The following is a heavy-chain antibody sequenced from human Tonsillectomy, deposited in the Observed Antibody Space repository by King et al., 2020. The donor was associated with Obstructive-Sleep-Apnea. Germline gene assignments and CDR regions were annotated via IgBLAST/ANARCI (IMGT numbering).Heavy chain of an antibody. J-gene: IGHJ4*02. CDR2: ISDSGGTT. V-gene: IGHV3-23*04. D-gene: IGHD3-22*01. CDR1: GFTFSSYA. CDR3: AKTPDYYDTSGYFHY. Sequence: VQLVESGGGLEQPGGSLRLSCAASGFTFSSYAMSWVRQAPGKGLEWVSGISDSGGTTYYADSVKGRFTISRDTSKDTLYLQMNSLRADDTAVYYCAKTPDYYDTSGYFHYWGQGTLVTVSS.